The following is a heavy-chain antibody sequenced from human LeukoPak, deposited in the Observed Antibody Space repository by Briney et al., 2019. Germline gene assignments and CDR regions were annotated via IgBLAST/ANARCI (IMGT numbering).Heavy chain of an antibody. D-gene: IGHD1-1*01. CDR3: ARIQNGYFDY. J-gene: IGHJ4*02. CDR1: CGSISTYF. Sequence: SETLSLTCTVSCGSISTYFWSWIRQPPGKGLEWIGYIYYSGSTNYSPSLESRVTISVDTSKKQFSLKLSSVTAADTAVYYCARIQNGYFDYWGQGTLVTVSS. CDR2: IYYSGST. V-gene: IGHV4-59*01.